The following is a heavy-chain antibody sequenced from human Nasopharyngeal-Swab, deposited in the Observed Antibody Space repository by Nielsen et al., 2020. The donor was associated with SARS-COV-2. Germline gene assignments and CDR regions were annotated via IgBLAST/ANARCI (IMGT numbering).Heavy chain of an antibody. V-gene: IGHV4-59*01. D-gene: IGHD3-22*01. CDR1: GSSINNYY. Sequence: SETLSLTCSVSGSSINNYYWSWIRQPPGRGLEWIGYIYYSGSTNYNPSLKSRVTISVDTSKNQFSLKLSSVTAADTAVYYCATYYYDSSGYWEGFDPWGQGTLVTVSS. CDR2: IYYSGST. CDR3: ATYYYDSSGYWEGFDP. J-gene: IGHJ5*02.